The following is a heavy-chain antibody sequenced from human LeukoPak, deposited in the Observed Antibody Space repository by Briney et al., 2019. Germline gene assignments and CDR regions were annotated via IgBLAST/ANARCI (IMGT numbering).Heavy chain of an antibody. D-gene: IGHD6-6*01. CDR1: GGTFSSYA. J-gene: IGHJ5*02. CDR2: IIPIFGTA. V-gene: IGHV1-69*05. CDR3: ARGPKNLKYSSLPGGSWFDP. Sequence: SVKVSCKASGGTFSSYAISWVRQAPGQGLEWMGGIIPIFGTANYAQKFQGRVTITTDESTSTAYMELSSLRSEDTAVYYCARGPKNLKYSSLPGGSWFDPWGQGTLVTVSS.